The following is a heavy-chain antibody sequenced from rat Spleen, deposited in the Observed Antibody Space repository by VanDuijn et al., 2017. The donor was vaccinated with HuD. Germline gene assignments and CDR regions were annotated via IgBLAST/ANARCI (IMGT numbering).Heavy chain of an antibody. CDR2: IKAKSNNYAN. CDR1: GFTFSYAW. V-gene: IGHV6-8*01. D-gene: IGHD1-12*02. J-gene: IGHJ3*01. Sequence: EVQLVETGGSLVQPGKSLKLTCATSGFTFSYAWMHWIRQSPEKQLEWVAQIKAKSNNYANYYAESVKGRFTISRDDSKSSGYLQMNNLKEEDTAIDFCTWDYYDATYYYRFTDWGHGTLVTVSS. CDR3: TWDYYDATYYYRFTD.